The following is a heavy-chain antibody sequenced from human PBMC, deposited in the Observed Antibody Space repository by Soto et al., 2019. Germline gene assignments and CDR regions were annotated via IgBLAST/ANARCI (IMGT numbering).Heavy chain of an antibody. CDR3: ARRGALTSYYYGYYFDY. CDR2: INPGNGNT. V-gene: IGHV1-3*01. D-gene: IGHD3-9*01. CDR1: GYTFPRYA. Sequence: EASVKFSCKASGYTFPRYAINWMRQAPGQSPEWMGWINPGNGNTKYSQRFQCRVTFTRDTSASTVYMELSSLTSEDTAVYYCARRGALTSYYYGYYFDYWGQGTLVTVSS. J-gene: IGHJ4*02.